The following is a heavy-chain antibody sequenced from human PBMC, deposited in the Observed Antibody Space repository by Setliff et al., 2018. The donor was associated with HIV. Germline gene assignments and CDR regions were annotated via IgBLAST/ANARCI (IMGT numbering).Heavy chain of an antibody. CDR1: GGSLSGYY. CDR3: ARGRGSSSSWPIDY. Sequence: SETLSLTCAVYGGSLSGYYWGWIRQPPGKGLEWIGSIYYRGSTYYNPSLKSRVTISVDTSKNQFSLKLSSVTAADTAVYFCARGRGSSSSWPIDYWGQGTLVTVSS. D-gene: IGHD6-13*01. J-gene: IGHJ4*02. V-gene: IGHV4-34*01. CDR2: IYYRGST.